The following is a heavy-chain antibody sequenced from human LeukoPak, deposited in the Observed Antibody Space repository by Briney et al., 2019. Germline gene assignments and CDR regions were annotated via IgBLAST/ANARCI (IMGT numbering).Heavy chain of an antibody. CDR3: IWGIRTFHDY. CDR1: GGTFSSYG. D-gene: IGHD3-16*01. J-gene: IGHJ4*02. CDR2: IIPILGMP. V-gene: IGHV1-69*04. Sequence: ASVKVSCKASGGTFSSYGISWVRQAPGQGLEWMGRIIPILGMPNSAQKFQGRVTITADKSTSTAYMELSSLRSEDTAVYYCIWGIRTFHDYWGQGTLVTVSS.